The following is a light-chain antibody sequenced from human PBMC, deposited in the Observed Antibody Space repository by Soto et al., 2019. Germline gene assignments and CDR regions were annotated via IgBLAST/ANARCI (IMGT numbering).Light chain of an antibody. CDR3: AAWDDSLNGNV. CDR1: SSNIGSNT. CDR2: GNN. V-gene: IGLV1-44*01. Sequence: QSVLTQPPSASGTPGQRITISCSGSSSNIGSNTVNWYQQLPGTAPKLLIYGNNQRPSGVPDRLSGSRSGTSASLANSGLQSEDEADYYCAAWDDSLNGNVFGTGTKVTVL. J-gene: IGLJ1*01.